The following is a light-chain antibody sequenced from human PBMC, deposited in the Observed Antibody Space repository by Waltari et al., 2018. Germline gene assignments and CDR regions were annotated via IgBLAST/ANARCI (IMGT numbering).Light chain of an antibody. CDR2: GTS. Sequence: CRASQSFTSNSLTWYQKKVGQAPRLLIYGTSSRATGIPDRFSGSGSGTEFTLTISRLEPEDFAVYYCQQYDGEVVTFGGGTKVEI. J-gene: IGKJ4*01. CDR3: QQYDGEVVT. V-gene: IGKV3-20*01. CDR1: QSFTSNS.